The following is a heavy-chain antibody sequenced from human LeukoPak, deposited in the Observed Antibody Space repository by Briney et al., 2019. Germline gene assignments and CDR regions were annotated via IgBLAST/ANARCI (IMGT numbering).Heavy chain of an antibody. CDR1: GFTFSSYE. Sequence: GGSLRLSCAASGFTFSSYEMNWVRQAPGKGLEWVSYISSSGSTIYYADSVKGRFTISRDNAKNSLYLQMNSLRAEDTAVYYCARAQIPIGVVTANLDYWGQGTLVTVSS. V-gene: IGHV3-48*03. CDR3: ARAQIPIGVVTANLDY. CDR2: ISSSGSTI. D-gene: IGHD2-21*02. J-gene: IGHJ4*02.